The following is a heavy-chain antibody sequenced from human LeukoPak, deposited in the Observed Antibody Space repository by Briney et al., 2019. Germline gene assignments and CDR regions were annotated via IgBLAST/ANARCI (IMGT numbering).Heavy chain of an antibody. D-gene: IGHD2-8*01. CDR2: ISYDGSNK. J-gene: IGHJ4*02. Sequence: GGSLRLSCAASGFTFSSYGMHWVRQAPGKGLEWVAVISYDGSNKYYADSVKGRFTISRDNSKNTLYLQMNSLRAEDTAVYYCAKVGTNFDYWGQGTLVTVSS. V-gene: IGHV3-30*18. CDR1: GFTFSSYG. CDR3: AKVGTNFDY.